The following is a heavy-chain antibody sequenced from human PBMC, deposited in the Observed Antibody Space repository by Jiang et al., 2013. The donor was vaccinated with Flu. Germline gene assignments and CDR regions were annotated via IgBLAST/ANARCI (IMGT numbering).Heavy chain of an antibody. CDR1: GDSVSSNSAA. CDR2: TYYRSKWYN. J-gene: IGHJ2*01. CDR3: ARVRKVAPGTGWYFDL. Sequence: SQTLSLTCAISGDSVSSNSAAWNWIRQSSSRGLEWLGRTYYRSKWYNDYAISLRSRISINPDTSKDHFSLHLNSVTPEDTAVYYCARVRKVAPGTGWYFDLWGRGTLVTVSS. D-gene: IGHD2-15*01. V-gene: IGHV6-1*01.